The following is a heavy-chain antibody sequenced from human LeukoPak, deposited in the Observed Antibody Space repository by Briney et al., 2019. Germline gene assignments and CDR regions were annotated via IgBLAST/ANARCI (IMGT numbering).Heavy chain of an antibody. V-gene: IGHV3-66*02. CDR1: GFTVSSNY. CDR3: ARDRIAVAGSV. CDR2: ICSGGST. D-gene: IGHD6-19*01. Sequence: PGGSLRLSCAASGFTVSSNYMSWDRQAPGKGLEWVSVICSGGSTYYADSVKGRFTISRDNSKNTLYLQMNSLRAEDTAVYYCARDRIAVAGSVWGQGTLVTVSS. J-gene: IGHJ4*02.